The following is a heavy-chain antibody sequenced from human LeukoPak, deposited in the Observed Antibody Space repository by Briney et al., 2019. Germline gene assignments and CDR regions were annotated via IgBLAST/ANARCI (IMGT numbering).Heavy chain of an antibody. CDR3: ARVHSGSYLFDY. D-gene: IGHD1-26*01. CDR2: IYHSGST. CDR1: GYSISSGYY. J-gene: IGHJ4*02. Sequence: SETLSLTCTVSGYSISSGYYWGWIRQPPGKGVEWIGSIYHSGSTYYNPSLKSRVTISVDTSKNQFSLKLSSVTAADTAVYYCARVHSGSYLFDYWGQGTLVTVSS. V-gene: IGHV4-38-2*02.